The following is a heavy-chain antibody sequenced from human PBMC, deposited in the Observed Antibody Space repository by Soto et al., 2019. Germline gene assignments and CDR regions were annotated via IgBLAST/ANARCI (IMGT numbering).Heavy chain of an antibody. J-gene: IGHJ5*02. CDR2: IDPSDSYT. Sequence: PVESLKISCKGSGYSFTSYWISWVRQMPGKGLEWMGRIDPSDSYTNYSPSFQGHVTISADKSISTAYLQWSSLKASDTAMYYCARHVVATINWFDPWGQGTLVTVSS. D-gene: IGHD5-12*01. CDR1: GYSFTSYW. V-gene: IGHV5-10-1*01. CDR3: ARHVVATINWFDP.